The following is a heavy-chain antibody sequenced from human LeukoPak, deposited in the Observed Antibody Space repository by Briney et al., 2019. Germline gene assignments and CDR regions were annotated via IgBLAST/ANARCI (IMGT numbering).Heavy chain of an antibody. CDR2: IRSKAYGGTT. CDR1: GFTFGDYA. V-gene: IGHV3-49*04. CDR3: SRESAEATAKFDY. Sequence: PGRSLRLSCTASGFTFGDYAMDWVRQAPGKGLERVGFIRSKAYGGTTEYAASVKGRFTISRDDSKSIAYLQMNSLKTEDTAVYYCSRESAEATAKFDYWGQGTPVTLSS. J-gene: IGHJ4*02. D-gene: IGHD2-21*02.